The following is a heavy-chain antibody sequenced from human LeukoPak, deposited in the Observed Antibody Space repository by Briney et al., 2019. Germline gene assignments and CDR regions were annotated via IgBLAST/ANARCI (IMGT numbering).Heavy chain of an antibody. CDR2: ISAYNGNT. D-gene: IGHD4-17*01. V-gene: IGHV1-18*01. Sequence: ASVKVSCKASGYTFTSYGISWVRQAPGQGLEWMGWISAYNGNTNYAQKLQGRVTMTTDTSTSTAYMELRSLRSDDTAVYYCARDVLPLTDYGDYVESSWFDPWGQGTLVTVSS. CDR3: ARDVLPLTDYGDYVESSWFDP. CDR1: GYTFTSYG. J-gene: IGHJ5*02.